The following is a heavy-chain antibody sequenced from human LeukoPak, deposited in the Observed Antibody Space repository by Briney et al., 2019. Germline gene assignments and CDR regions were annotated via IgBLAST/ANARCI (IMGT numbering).Heavy chain of an antibody. CDR2: IYYSGST. CDR3: AKRETYGWELPSYFDY. CDR1: GGSISSSSYY. D-gene: IGHD1-26*01. V-gene: IGHV4-39*07. Sequence: PSETLSLTCTVSGGSISSSSYYWGWIRQPPGKGLEWIGSIYYSGSTYYNPSLKSRVTISVDTSKNQFSLKLSSVTAADTAVYYCAKRETYGWELPSYFDYWGQGTLVTVSS. J-gene: IGHJ4*02.